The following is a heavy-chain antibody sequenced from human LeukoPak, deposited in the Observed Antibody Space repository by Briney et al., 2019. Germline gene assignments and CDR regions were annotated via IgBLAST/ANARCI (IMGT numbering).Heavy chain of an antibody. CDR2: MCSGGSS. CDR1: GFPVSSNL. J-gene: IGHJ4*02. V-gene: IGHV3-53*01. D-gene: IGHD6-19*01. Sequence: GGSVRLSCAVSGFPVSSNLMSWVRQAPGKGLEPVSVMCSGGSSDYADTVRGRFPISRDSSDNTVSLQMNRLRVEDTGVYFCARGYGSGWPLDKWGQGTLVTVSS. CDR3: ARGYGSGWPLDK.